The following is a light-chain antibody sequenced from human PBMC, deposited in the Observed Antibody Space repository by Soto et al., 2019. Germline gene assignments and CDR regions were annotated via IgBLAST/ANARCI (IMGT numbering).Light chain of an antibody. CDR3: LQDYNYPLT. Sequence: EIVLTQSPGTLSLSPGERATLSCRASQSVSSSYVAWYQQKPGQAPRLLIYGASSRATGIPDRFSGSGSGTDFTLTISRLEPEDFATYSCLQDYNYPLTFGQGTKVDIK. V-gene: IGKV3-20*01. J-gene: IGKJ1*01. CDR1: QSVSSSY. CDR2: GAS.